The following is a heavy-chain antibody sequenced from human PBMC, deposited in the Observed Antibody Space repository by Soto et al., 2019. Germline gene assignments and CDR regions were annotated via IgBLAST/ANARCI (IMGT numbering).Heavy chain of an antibody. CDR3: AHRVLRTVFGLVTTTAIYFDF. J-gene: IGHJ4*02. CDR1: GFSLTTSGVG. Sequence: QITLNESGPPVVRPTETLTLTCRFSGFSLTTSGVGVGWIRQSPGKAPEWLALIYWDDDKRYSASLKSRLTSTKETSKNQVVLTVSDLNPTDTATYYCAHRVLRTVFGLVTTTAIYFDFWGQGTPVAVSS. V-gene: IGHV2-5*02. D-gene: IGHD3-3*01. CDR2: IYWDDDK.